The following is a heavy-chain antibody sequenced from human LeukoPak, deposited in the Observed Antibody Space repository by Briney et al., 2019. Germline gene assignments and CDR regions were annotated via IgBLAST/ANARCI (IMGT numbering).Heavy chain of an antibody. CDR3: ARRVYWDYYMDV. D-gene: IGHD1-26*01. CDR2: IYYSGST. J-gene: IGHJ6*03. V-gene: IGHV4-39*01. Sequence: SETLSLTCAVYGGSFSGYYWGWIRQPPGKGLEWIGSIYYSGSTYYNPSLKSRVTISVDTSKNQFSLKLSSVTAADTAVYYCARRVYWDYYMDVWGKGTTVTISS. CDR1: GGSFSGYY.